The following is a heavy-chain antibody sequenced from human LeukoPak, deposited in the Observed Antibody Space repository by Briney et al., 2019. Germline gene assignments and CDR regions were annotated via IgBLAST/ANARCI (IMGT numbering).Heavy chain of an antibody. Sequence: ASVKVSCKASGYTFTSYGISWVRQAPGQGLEWMGWIGAYSGHAKYAQKLQGRVTLTTDTSTSTAYMELRSLRSDDTAVYYCVREGSDTAHYNWFDPWGQGTLVTVSS. CDR1: GYTFTSYG. V-gene: IGHV1-18*01. CDR3: VREGSDTAHYNWFDP. D-gene: IGHD5-18*01. J-gene: IGHJ5*02. CDR2: IGAYSGHA.